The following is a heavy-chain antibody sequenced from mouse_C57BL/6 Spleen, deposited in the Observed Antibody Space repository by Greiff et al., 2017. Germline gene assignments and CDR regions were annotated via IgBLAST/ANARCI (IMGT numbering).Heavy chain of an antibody. V-gene: IGHV1-64*01. J-gene: IGHJ2*01. CDR2: IHPNSGST. CDR3: ARGSDCYYFDY. Sequence: QVQLQQPGAELVKPGASVKLSCKASGYTFTSYWMPWVKQRPGQGLEWIGMIHPNSGSTNYNEKFKSKATLTVDKSSSTAYMQLSSLTSEDSAVYYCARGSDCYYFDYWGQGTTLTVSS. CDR1: GYTFTSYW.